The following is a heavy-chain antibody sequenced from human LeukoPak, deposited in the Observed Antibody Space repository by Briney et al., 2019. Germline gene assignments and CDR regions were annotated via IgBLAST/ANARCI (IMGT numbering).Heavy chain of an antibody. J-gene: IGHJ4*02. CDR2: ISSSSSYI. Sequence: PGGSLILSCAASGFTFSSYSMNWVRQAPGKGLEWVSSISSSSSYIYYADSVKGRFTISRDNAKNSLYLQMNSLRAEDTAVYYCARDLYSSSSADYWGQGTLVTVSS. V-gene: IGHV3-21*01. D-gene: IGHD6-13*01. CDR3: ARDLYSSSSADY. CDR1: GFTFSSYS.